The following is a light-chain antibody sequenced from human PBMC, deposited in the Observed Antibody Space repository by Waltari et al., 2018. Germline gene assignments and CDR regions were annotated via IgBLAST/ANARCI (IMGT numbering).Light chain of an antibody. CDR1: SPNIGSHY. CDR2: RNN. CDR3: AAWDDSLSGPV. J-gene: IGLJ2*01. Sequence: QSVLTQPPSASGTPGQRVPISCSGSSPNIGSHYVYWYQQLPGTAPKLLIYRNNQRPSGVPDRFSGSKSGTSASLAISGLRSEDEADYYCAAWDDSLSGPVFGGGTKLTVL. V-gene: IGLV1-47*01.